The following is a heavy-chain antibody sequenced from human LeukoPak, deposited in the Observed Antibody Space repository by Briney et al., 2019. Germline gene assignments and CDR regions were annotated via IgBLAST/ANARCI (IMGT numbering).Heavy chain of an antibody. CDR2: ISAYNGNT. D-gene: IGHD6-19*01. CDR3: ARGGRIAVAGVYNWFDP. V-gene: IGHV1-18*01. CDR1: GYTFTSYG. J-gene: IGHJ5*02. Sequence: ASVKVSCKASGYTFTSYGISWVRQAPGQGLEWMGWISAYNGNTNYAQKLLGRVTMTTDTSTSTAYMELRSLRSDDTAVYYCARGGRIAVAGVYNWFDPWGQGTLVTVSS.